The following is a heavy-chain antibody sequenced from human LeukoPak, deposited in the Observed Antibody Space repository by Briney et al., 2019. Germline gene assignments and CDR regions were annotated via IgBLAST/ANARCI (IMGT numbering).Heavy chain of an antibody. CDR1: GYSFTTDD. CDR2: INPGSVKT. V-gene: IGHV1-8*01. D-gene: IGHD6-19*01. Sequence: GASVKVSCKASGYSFTTDDINWVRQASGRGLEWMGFINPGSVKTRYPQKFQGRVTMTRDTSINTVYMELSSLRSEDAATYYCARVFGQWLAVDWGQGTPVIVSS. CDR3: ARVFGQWLAVD. J-gene: IGHJ4*02.